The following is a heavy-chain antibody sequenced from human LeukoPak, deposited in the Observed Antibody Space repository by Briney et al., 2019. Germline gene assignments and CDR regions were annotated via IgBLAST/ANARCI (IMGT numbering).Heavy chain of an antibody. CDR2: INPNSGGT. D-gene: IGHD6-19*01. V-gene: IGHV1-2*02. J-gene: IGHJ4*02. CDR3: ARTSIAVAFGY. CDR1: GYTFTGYY. Sequence: ASVTVSFMASGYTFTGYYMHWVRQAPGQGLEWMGWINPNSGGTNYAQKFQGRVTMTRDTSISTAYMELSRLRSDDTAVYYCARTSIAVAFGYWGQGTLVTVSS.